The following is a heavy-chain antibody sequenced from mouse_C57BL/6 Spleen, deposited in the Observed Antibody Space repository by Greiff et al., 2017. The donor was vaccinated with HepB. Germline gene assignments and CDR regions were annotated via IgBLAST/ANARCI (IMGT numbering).Heavy chain of an antibody. CDR1: GYAFTNYL. CDR3: ASRYGSSPRAMDY. J-gene: IGHJ4*01. D-gene: IGHD1-1*01. CDR2: INPGSGGT. V-gene: IGHV1-54*01. Sequence: QVQLKQSGAELVRPGTSVKVSCKASGYAFTNYLIEWVKQRPGQGLEWIGVINPGSGGTNYNEKFKGKATLTADKSSSTAYMQLSRLTSEDSAVYFCASRYGSSPRAMDYWGQGTSVTVSS.